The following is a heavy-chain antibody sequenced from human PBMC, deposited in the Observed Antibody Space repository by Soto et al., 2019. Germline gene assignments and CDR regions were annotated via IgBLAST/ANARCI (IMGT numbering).Heavy chain of an antibody. J-gene: IGHJ6*02. CDR1: GGTFSSYA. CDR3: ARDPGVHYDFWSGYPNYYYYGMDV. V-gene: IGHV1-69*13. D-gene: IGHD3-3*01. CDR2: IIPIFGTA. Sequence: GASVKVSCKASGGTFSSYAISWVRQAPGQGLEWMGGIIPIFGTANYAQKFQGRVTITADESTSTAYMELSSLRSEDTAVYYCARDPGVHYDFWSGYPNYYYYGMDVWGQGTTVTVSS.